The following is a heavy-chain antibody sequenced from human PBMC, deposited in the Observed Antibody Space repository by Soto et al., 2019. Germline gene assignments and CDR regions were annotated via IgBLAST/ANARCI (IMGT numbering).Heavy chain of an antibody. CDR3: AREALAVTTLRYYYYMDV. D-gene: IGHD4-17*01. CDR1: GFTFSSYG. V-gene: IGHV3-33*01. J-gene: IGHJ6*03. Sequence: GGSLRLSCAASGFTFSSYGMHWVRQAPGKGLEWVAVIWYDGSNKYYADSVKGRFTISRDNSKNTLYLQMNSLRAEDTAVYYCAREALAVTTLRYYYYMDVWGKGTTVTVSS. CDR2: IWYDGSNK.